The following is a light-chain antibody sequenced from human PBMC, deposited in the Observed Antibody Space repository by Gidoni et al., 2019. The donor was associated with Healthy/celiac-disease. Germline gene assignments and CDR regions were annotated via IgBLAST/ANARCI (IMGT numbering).Light chain of an antibody. CDR2: GAS. V-gene: IGKV3-20*01. J-gene: IGKJ4*01. CDR3: QQYGSS. Sequence: RASQSVSSSYLAWYQQKPGQAPRLLIYGASSRATGIPDRFSGSGSGTDFTLTISRLEPEDFAVYYCQQYGSSFGGXTKVEIK. CDR1: QSVSSSY.